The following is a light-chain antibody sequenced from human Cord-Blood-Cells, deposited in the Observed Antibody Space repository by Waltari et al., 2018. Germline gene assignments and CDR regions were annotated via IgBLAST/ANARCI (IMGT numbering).Light chain of an antibody. CDR3: AACDDSLSGWV. CDR2: RNN. Sequence: QSVLTQPPSAAGTPGQMVTSSCSGSSSNIGSNYVYWYQQLPGTAPRLLIYRNNHRPSGVPDRFSGSKSGTSASLAISGLRSEDEADYYCAACDDSLSGWVFGGGTKLTVL. CDR1: SSNIGSNY. V-gene: IGLV1-47*01. J-gene: IGLJ3*02.